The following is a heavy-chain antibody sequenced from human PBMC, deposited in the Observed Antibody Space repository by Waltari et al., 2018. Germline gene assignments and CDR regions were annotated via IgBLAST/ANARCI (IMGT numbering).Heavy chain of an antibody. V-gene: IGHV3-74*01. CDR3: ARVATKTYSSPVPGRPYYYGMDV. Sequence: EEQLVESGGGLAQPGESLRLSCAASGFTFSRYWMDWVRQAPGKGLVWVSRIDRGGVSVTYADSVKGRFTISMDNAKNTLYVQMNRLRAEDTAVYYCARVATKTYSSPVPGRPYYYGMDVWGQGTTVTVSS. CDR2: IDRGGVSV. CDR1: GFTFSRYW. D-gene: IGHD6-19*01. J-gene: IGHJ6*02.